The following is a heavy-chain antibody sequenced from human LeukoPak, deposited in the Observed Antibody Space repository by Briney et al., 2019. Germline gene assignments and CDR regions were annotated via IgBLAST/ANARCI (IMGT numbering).Heavy chain of an antibody. Sequence: SETLSLTCAVYGGSLSGYYWSWIRQPPGKGLEWIGEINHSGSTKYNPSLKSRVTISVDTSKNQFSLKLTSVTAADSAVYYCASGDVAVALVWGQGSMVTVSS. D-gene: IGHD6-19*01. CDR2: INHSGST. J-gene: IGHJ3*01. CDR3: ASGDVAVALV. CDR1: GGSLSGYY. V-gene: IGHV4-34*01.